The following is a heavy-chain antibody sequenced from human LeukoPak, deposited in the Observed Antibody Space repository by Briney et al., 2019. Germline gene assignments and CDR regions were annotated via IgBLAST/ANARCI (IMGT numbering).Heavy chain of an antibody. D-gene: IGHD3-22*01. CDR1: GYTFSGYY. Sequence: ASVKVSCEASGYTFSGYYMHWVRQAPGQGLEWMGWISPNSGCTNYAETFQGRVTMTRDTSISTAYMEMSRLRSDDTAVYYCASDLGADSSGIYYYSGMDVWGQGTTVTVSS. CDR2: ISPNSGCT. V-gene: IGHV1-2*02. CDR3: ASDLGADSSGIYYYSGMDV. J-gene: IGHJ6*02.